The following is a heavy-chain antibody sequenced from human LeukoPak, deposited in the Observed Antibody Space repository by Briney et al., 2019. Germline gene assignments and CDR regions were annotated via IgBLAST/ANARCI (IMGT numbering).Heavy chain of an antibody. CDR1: GDSVSSNSAA. CDR2: TYYRSKWYN. V-gene: IGHV6-1*01. J-gene: IGHJ5*02. CDR3: ARETSYYDILTGYFS. D-gene: IGHD3-9*01. Sequence: SQTLSLTCAISGDSVSSNSAAWNWIRQSPSRGLEWLGRTYYRSKWYNDYAVSVKSRITINPDTSKNQFSLKLSSVTAADTAVYYCARETSYYDILTGYFSWGQGTLVTVSS.